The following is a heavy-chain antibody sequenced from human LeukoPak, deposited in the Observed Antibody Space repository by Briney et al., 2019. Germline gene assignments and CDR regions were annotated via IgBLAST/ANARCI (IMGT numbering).Heavy chain of an antibody. V-gene: IGHV3-30*03. Sequence: GGSLRLSCAASGFTFSSYGMHWVRQAPGKGLEWVAVISYDGSNKYYADSVKGRFTISRDNAKNSLYLQMNSLRAEDTAVYYCARDRGGYYDYVWGSLDYWGQGTLVTVSS. CDR1: GFTFSSYG. D-gene: IGHD3-16*01. CDR2: ISYDGSNK. J-gene: IGHJ4*02. CDR3: ARDRGGYYDYVWGSLDY.